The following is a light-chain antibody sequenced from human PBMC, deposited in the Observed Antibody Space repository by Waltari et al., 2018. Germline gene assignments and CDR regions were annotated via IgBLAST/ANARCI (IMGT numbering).Light chain of an antibody. CDR1: QSLLDSEDGNTY. CDR2: EVS. V-gene: IGKV2-40*01. Sequence: DIVMTQTPLSLPVTLGEPASISCRSSQSLLDSEDGNTYLAWYLQKPGPFPQLWIYEVSNRASGVPDRFSGSGSDTDFTLKISRVEAEDVGVYYCMQALEFPYSFGQGTKVEIK. CDR3: MQALEFPYS. J-gene: IGKJ2*03.